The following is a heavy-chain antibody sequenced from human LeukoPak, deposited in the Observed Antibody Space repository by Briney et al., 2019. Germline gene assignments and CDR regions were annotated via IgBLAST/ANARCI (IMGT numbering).Heavy chain of an antibody. J-gene: IGHJ4*02. D-gene: IGHD2-15*01. CDR1: GFTFDDYT. CDR3: AKDILDSGAFDY. CDR2: ISWNSGSI. Sequence: GGSLRLSCAASGFTFDDYTMHWVRQAPGKGLEWVSGISWNSGSIGYADSVKGRFTISRDNAKNSLYLQMNSLRAEDTALYYCAKDILDSGAFDYWGQGTLVTVSS. V-gene: IGHV3-9*01.